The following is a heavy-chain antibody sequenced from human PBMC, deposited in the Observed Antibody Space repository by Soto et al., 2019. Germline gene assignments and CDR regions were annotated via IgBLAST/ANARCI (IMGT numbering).Heavy chain of an antibody. CDR3: TRGGRSFDWLSGPYSFDY. J-gene: IGHJ4*02. Sequence: GGSLRLSCASSGFTFRSYWMHWVRQAPGKGLVRVSRIHADESNIKYADSVKGRFTISRDNAKNTLYLQMNSLRADDTAVYYCTRGGRSFDWLSGPYSFDYWGQGILVTVSS. D-gene: IGHD3-9*01. CDR1: GFTFRSYW. CDR2: IHADESNI. V-gene: IGHV3-74*01.